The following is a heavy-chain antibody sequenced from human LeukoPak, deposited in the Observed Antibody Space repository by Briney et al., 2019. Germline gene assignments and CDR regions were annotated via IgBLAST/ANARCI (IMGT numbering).Heavy chain of an antibody. J-gene: IGHJ4*02. CDR3: AINGESRRTSDY. D-gene: IGHD3/OR15-3a*01. CDR1: GYTFTGYY. Sequence: ASVKVSCKASGYTFTGYYMHWVRQAPGQGLEWMGWINPNSGGTNYAQKFQGRVTMTRDTSISTAYMELSSLRSEDTAVYYCAINGESRRTSDYWGQGTLVTVSS. CDR2: INPNSGGT. V-gene: IGHV1-2*02.